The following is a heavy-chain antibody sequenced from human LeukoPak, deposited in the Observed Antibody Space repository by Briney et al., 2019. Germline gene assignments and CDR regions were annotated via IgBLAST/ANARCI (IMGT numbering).Heavy chain of an antibody. CDR1: GFTFSSYA. D-gene: IGHD1-14*01. CDR3: AKDRNQYIPTTYFDY. Sequence: PGGSLRLSCAASGFTFSSYAMSWVRQAPGKGLEWVSGISWESADIAYADSVKGRFTISRDNAKNSLYLQMNNLRPEDTAFYYCAKDRNQYIPTTYFDYWGQGTLVTVTS. J-gene: IGHJ4*01. CDR2: ISWESADI. V-gene: IGHV3-9*01.